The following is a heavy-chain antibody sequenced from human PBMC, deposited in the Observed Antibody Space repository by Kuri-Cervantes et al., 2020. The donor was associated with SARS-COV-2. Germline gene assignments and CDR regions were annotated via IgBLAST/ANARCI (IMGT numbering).Heavy chain of an antibody. CDR3: ARHIYYYYYMDV. Sequence: SETLSLTCAVYGGSFSGYYWSWIRQPPGKGLEWIGEINHSGSTNYNPSLKSRVTISVDTSKNQFSLKLSSVTAADRAVYYCARHIYYYYYMDVWGKGTTVTVSS. V-gene: IGHV4-34*01. CDR2: INHSGST. J-gene: IGHJ6*03. CDR1: GGSFSGYY. D-gene: IGHD2-21*01.